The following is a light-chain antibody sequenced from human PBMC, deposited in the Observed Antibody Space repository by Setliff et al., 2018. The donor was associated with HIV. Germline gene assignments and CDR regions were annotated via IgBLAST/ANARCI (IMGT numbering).Light chain of an antibody. CDR2: EVS. CDR1: SSDIGGYEY. Sequence: QSALAQAASVSGSPGQSITIFCIGTSSDIGGYEYVSWYQQHPGEAPRLIIYEVSNRPSGVSNRFSGSKSGNTASLTISGLQAEDEGYYYCSSYRRTSTWVFGGGTKVTV. V-gene: IGLV2-14*01. J-gene: IGLJ3*02. CDR3: SSYRRTSTWV.